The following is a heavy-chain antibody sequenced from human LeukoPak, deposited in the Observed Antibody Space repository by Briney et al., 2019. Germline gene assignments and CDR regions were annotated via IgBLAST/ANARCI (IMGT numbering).Heavy chain of an antibody. CDR2: ISGSGGST. D-gene: IGHD3-9*01. V-gene: IGHV3-23*01. J-gene: IGHJ4*02. CDR1: GFTFSSYA. Sequence: PGGSLRLSCAASGFTFSSYAMSWVRQAPGKGQEWVSGISGSGGSTYYADSVEGRFTNSRDNSKNTMYLQMNSMRAEDTAAYYCAKESAYDILTGYSDYWGQGTLVTVSS. CDR3: AKESAYDILTGYSDY.